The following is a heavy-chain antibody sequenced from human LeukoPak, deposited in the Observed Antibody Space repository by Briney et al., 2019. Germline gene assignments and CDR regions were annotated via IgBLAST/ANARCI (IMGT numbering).Heavy chain of an antibody. Sequence: GRSLRLSCAASGFTFDDYAMHWVRQAPGKGLEWVSGISWNSGSIGYADSVKGRFTISRDNAKNSLYLQMNSLRAEDTAVYYCARDPGYDILTGPTLEYYFDYWGQGTLVTVSS. V-gene: IGHV3-9*01. CDR1: GFTFDDYA. D-gene: IGHD3-9*01. J-gene: IGHJ4*02. CDR3: ARDPGYDILTGPTLEYYFDY. CDR2: ISWNSGSI.